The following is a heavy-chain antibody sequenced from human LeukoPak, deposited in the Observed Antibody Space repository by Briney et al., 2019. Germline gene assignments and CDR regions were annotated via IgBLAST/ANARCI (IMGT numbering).Heavy chain of an antibody. CDR1: GFTLSSYW. D-gene: IGHD3-16*01. V-gene: IGHV3-7*01. J-gene: IGHJ4*02. CDR3: ARDWGDCGDY. CDR2: VKQDGSEK. Sequence: GGSLRLSCAASGFTLSSYWMSWVRQAPGKGLEWVANVKQDGSEKYYVDSVKGRFTISRDNAKNAQYLQMNSLRAEDTAVYYCARDWGDCGDYWGQGTLVTVSS.